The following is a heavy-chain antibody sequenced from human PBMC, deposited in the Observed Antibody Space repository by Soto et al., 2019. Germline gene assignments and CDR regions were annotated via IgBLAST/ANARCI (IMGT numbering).Heavy chain of an antibody. Sequence: GGSLRLSCAASGFTFSDYYMSWIRQAPGKGLEWVSYISSSGSTIYYADSVKGRFTISRDNAKNSLYLQMNSLRAEDTAVYYCARPSGYSYGRSIWYYYYRMYFWGQGTTVTVSS. CDR3: ARPSGYSYGRSIWYYYYRMYF. V-gene: IGHV3-11*01. CDR1: GFTFSDYY. CDR2: ISSSGSTI. D-gene: IGHD5-18*01. J-gene: IGHJ6*02.